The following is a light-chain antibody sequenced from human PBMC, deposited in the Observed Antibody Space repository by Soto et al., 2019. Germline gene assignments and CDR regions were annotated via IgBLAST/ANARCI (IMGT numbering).Light chain of an antibody. CDR1: SSNIGSND. J-gene: IGLJ1*01. Sequence: QSVLTQPPSVSAAPGQKVTISCSGNSSNIGSNDVSWYHQLPGKAPKLLIYENSQRPSGIPDRFSGSKSGTSATLGITGLQTGDEADYYCGTWDSSLIALFGTGTKLTVL. CDR3: GTWDSSLIAL. CDR2: ENS. V-gene: IGLV1-51*02.